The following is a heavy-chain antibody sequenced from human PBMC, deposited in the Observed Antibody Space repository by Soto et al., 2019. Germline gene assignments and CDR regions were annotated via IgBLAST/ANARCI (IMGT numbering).Heavy chain of an antibody. D-gene: IGHD2-2*01. Sequence: PGGSLRLSCAASGFTFSSYGMHWVRQAPGKGLEWVAVISYDGTDKYYAESVKGRFTISRDNSKNTLFLQMNSLRAEDTAVYYCAQPYHHINYDMHVWGEGTTVTVYS. CDR3: AQPYHHINYDMHV. J-gene: IGHJ6*03. V-gene: IGHV3-30*18. CDR1: GFTFSSYG. CDR2: ISYDGTDK.